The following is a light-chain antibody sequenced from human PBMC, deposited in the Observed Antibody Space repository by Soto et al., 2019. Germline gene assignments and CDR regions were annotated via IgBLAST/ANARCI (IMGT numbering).Light chain of an antibody. Sequence: ELVMTQSPVTLSVSQGERATLSCRASQSVSSNLAWYQQKPGQAPSLLIYGASTRATGIPARFSGSGSGTEFTLTISSLQPDDFATYYCQHFNSYPWTFGQGTKVDIK. CDR3: QHFNSYPWT. V-gene: IGKV3-15*01. CDR1: QSVSSN. CDR2: GAS. J-gene: IGKJ1*01.